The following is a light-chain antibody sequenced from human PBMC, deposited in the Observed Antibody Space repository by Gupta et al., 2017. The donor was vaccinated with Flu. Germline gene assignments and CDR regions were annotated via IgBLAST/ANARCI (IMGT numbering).Light chain of an antibody. Sequence: VTISCTGTSSDVGGYNYVSWYQQHPGKAPKLMIYEVSKRPSGVPDRFSGSKSGNTASLTVSGLQAEDEADYYCSSYAGSNNYVVFGGGTKLTAL. CDR2: EVS. CDR3: SSYAGSNNYVV. J-gene: IGLJ2*01. V-gene: IGLV2-8*01. CDR1: SSDVGGYNY.